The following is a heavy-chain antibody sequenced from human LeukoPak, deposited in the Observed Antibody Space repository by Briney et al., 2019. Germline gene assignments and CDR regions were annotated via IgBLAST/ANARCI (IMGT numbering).Heavy chain of an antibody. J-gene: IGHJ4*02. CDR2: ISAYNGNT. D-gene: IGHD6-13*01. Sequence: ASVKVSCKASGYTFTSYGISWLRQAPGQGLEWMGWISAYNGNTNYAQKLQGRVTMTTDTSTSTAYTELRSVRSDDTAVYYCARSSSRFDYWGQGTLVTVSS. CDR3: ARSSSRFDY. CDR1: GYTFTSYG. V-gene: IGHV1-18*01.